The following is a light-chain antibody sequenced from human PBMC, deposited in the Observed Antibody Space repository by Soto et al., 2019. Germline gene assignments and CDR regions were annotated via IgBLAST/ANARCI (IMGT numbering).Light chain of an antibody. CDR2: EVN. Sequence: QSALTQPPSASGSPGQSVTISCTGTSSDVGSYNFVSWYQQRPGKAPKLIIFEVNNRPSGVPYRFSGSKSGITASLPVSGLQAEDEADYYCSSYAGYNAVVFGGGTKLTVL. V-gene: IGLV2-8*01. CDR3: SSYAGYNAVV. J-gene: IGLJ2*01. CDR1: SSDVGSYNF.